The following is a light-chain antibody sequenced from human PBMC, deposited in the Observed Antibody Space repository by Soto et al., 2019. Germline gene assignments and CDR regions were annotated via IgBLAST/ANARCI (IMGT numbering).Light chain of an antibody. V-gene: IGLV2-14*03. CDR2: DVN. J-gene: IGLJ1*01. CDR3: CSYTSSSTHV. CDR1: SSDVGGYNF. Sequence: QSVLTQPASVSGSPGQSITISCTGTSSDVGGYNFVSWYQQHPGKVPKLMIFDVNRRPSGVSDRLSGSKPGNTASLTISGLQAEDEGDYYCCSYTSSSTHVFGSGTKVTVL.